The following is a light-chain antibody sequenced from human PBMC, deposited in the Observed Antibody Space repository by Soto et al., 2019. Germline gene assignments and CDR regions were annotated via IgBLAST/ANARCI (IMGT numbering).Light chain of an antibody. J-gene: IGKJ1*01. CDR1: QTINSW. CDR3: QQYNNYPLT. Sequence: IQMTQSPSTLSASVGDRVTITCRANQTINSWLAWYQQKPGQAPKLLIYDASSLESGVPSRFSGSGSGTEFTLTISSLQTDDFATYYCQQYNNYPLTFGQGTKVDIK. V-gene: IGKV1-5*01. CDR2: DAS.